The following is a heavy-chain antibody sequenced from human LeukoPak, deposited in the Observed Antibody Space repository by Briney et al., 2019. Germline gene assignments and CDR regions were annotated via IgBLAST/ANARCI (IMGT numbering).Heavy chain of an antibody. D-gene: IGHD3-10*01. J-gene: IGHJ4*02. CDR2: FESKTDGGTT. CDR3: TTAPHPGADY. Sequence: GGSLRLSCAASGFTFSSYAMSWVRQAPGKGLEWVGRFESKTDGGTTDYAAPVKGRFSISRDDSKNTLYLQMNSLKTEDTAVYYCTTAPHPGADYWGQGTLVTVSS. CDR1: GFTFSSYA. V-gene: IGHV3-15*04.